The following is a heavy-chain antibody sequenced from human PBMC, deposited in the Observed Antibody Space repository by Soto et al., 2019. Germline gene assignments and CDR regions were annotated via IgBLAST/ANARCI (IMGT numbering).Heavy chain of an antibody. Sequence: GASVKVSCKASGYTLTTYDISWVRQAPGQGLDWMGWISAYNGNTKYAQKFQGRVTMTTDTSTSTAYMELRSLRSDDTAVYYCASPRRATAGYASSWYYFDYWGRGTLVTVSS. J-gene: IGHJ4*02. D-gene: IGHD6-13*01. V-gene: IGHV1-18*01. CDR2: ISAYNGNT. CDR1: GYTLTTYD. CDR3: ASPRRATAGYASSWYYFDY.